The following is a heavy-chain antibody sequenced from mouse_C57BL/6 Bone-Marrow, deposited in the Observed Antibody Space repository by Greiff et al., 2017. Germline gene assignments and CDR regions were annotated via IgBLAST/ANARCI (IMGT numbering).Heavy chain of an antibody. J-gene: IGHJ2*01. CDR1: GYTFTDYN. CDR3: ASRGELRRGGDY. CDR2: INPNNGGT. V-gene: IGHV1-22*01. D-gene: IGHD2-4*01. Sequence: VQLQQSGPELVKPGASVKMSCKASGYTFTDYNMHWVKQSHGKSLEWIGYINPNNGGTSYNQKFKGKATLTVNKSSSTAYMELSSLTSEDSAVSYCASRGELRRGGDYWGQGTTLTVSS.